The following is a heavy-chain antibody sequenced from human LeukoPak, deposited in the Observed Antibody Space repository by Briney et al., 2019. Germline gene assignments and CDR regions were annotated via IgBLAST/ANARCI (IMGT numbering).Heavy chain of an antibody. CDR3: ARPGEYSSSSEGWFDP. J-gene: IGHJ5*02. V-gene: IGHV4-38-2*01. CDR1: GYSISSGYY. CDR2: IYHSGST. D-gene: IGHD6-6*01. Sequence: SETLSLTCAVYGYSISSGYYWGWIRQPPGKGLEWIGSIYHSGSTYYNPSLKSRVTISVDTSKNQFSLKLSSVTAADTVVYYCARPGEYSSSSEGWFDPWGQGTLVTVSS.